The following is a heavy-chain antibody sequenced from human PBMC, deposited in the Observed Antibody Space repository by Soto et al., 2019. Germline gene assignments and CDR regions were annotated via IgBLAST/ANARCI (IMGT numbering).Heavy chain of an antibody. J-gene: IGHJ4*02. CDR1: GFTFSSYG. Sequence: QVRLVESGGGVVQPGRSLRLSCAASGFTFSSYGMHWVRQAPGKGLEWVAVISYDGSNKYYADSVKGRFTISRDNSKNALYLQMNSLRAEDTAVYYCAKDHGIAFDYWGQGTLVTVSS. CDR3: AKDHGIAFDY. D-gene: IGHD6-13*01. V-gene: IGHV3-30*18. CDR2: ISYDGSNK.